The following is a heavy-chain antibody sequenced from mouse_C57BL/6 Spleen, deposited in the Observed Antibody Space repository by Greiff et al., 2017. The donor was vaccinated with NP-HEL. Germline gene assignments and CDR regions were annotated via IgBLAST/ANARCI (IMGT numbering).Heavy chain of an antibody. CDR3: ARRDGSSPHYYAMDY. V-gene: IGHV5-17*01. J-gene: IGHJ4*01. CDR1: GFTFRDYG. D-gene: IGHD1-1*01. Sequence: DVMLVESGGGLVKPGGSLKLSCAASGFTFRDYGMHWVRQAPEKGLEWVAYISSGSSTIYYADTVKGRFTISRDNAKNTLFLQMTSLRSEDTAMYYCARRDGSSPHYYAMDYWGQGTSVTVSS. CDR2: ISSGSSTI.